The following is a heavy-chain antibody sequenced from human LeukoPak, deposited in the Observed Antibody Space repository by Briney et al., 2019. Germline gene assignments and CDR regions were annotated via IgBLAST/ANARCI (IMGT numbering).Heavy chain of an antibody. Sequence: GRPLRLSCAASGFTFSSYGMHWVRQAPGKGLEWVAVIWYDGSNKYYADSVKGRFTISRDNSKNTLYLQMNSLRAEDTAVYYCAKEGRPATVGGEADYWGQGTLVTVSS. CDR3: AKEGRPATVGGEADY. CDR2: IWYDGSNK. J-gene: IGHJ4*02. V-gene: IGHV3-33*06. D-gene: IGHD3-16*01. CDR1: GFTFSSYG.